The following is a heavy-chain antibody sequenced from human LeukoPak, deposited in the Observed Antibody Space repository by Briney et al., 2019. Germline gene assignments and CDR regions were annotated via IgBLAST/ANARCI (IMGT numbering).Heavy chain of an antibody. CDR2: ITGGSDYI. J-gene: IGHJ4*02. CDR3: AKFKGHYGDSEYYFDY. Sequence: GGSLRLSCAASGFTFSRYSVNWVRQAPGKGLEWVSCITGGSDYIFYTDSVRGRFTISRDNAKNSLYLQMNSLRAEDTAVYYCAKFKGHYGDSEYYFDYWGQGTLVTVSS. V-gene: IGHV3-21*01. D-gene: IGHD3-10*01. CDR1: GFTFSRYS.